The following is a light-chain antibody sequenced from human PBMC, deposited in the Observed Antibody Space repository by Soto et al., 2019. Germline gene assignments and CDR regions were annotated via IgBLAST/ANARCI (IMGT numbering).Light chain of an antibody. CDR2: DVT. J-gene: IGLJ1*01. V-gene: IGLV2-14*01. CDR1: SSDVGDNNY. Sequence: QSALTQPASVSGSPGQSITSSCTGTSSDVGDNNYVSWYQQHPGNAPKLMIYDVTHRPSGISNRFSGSKSGNTASLTISGLKAEDEADYYCSSYTSSSTLYVLGSGTKLTVL. CDR3: SSYTSSSTLYV.